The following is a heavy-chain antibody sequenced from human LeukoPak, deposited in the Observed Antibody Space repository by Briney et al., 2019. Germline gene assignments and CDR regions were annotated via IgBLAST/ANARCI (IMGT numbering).Heavy chain of an antibody. V-gene: IGHV6-1*01. CDR2: TYYRSKWFN. D-gene: IGHD2-2*01. J-gene: IGHJ4*02. CDR3: ARGPPYCSSTRCRD. CDR1: GDSVSSNSAA. Sequence: SQTLSLTCAISGDSVSSNSAAWNWIRPSPSRGLEWLGRTYYRSKWFNDYAVSVKSRITINPDTSKNQFSLQLNSVTPEDTAVYYCARGPPYCSSTRCRDWGQGTPVTVSS.